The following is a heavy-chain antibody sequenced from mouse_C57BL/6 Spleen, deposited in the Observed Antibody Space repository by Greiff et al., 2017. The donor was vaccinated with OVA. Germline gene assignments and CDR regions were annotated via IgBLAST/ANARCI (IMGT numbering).Heavy chain of an antibody. J-gene: IGHJ3*01. CDR3: ARKDYGNYDWFAY. D-gene: IGHD2-1*01. Sequence: QVQLKQPGAELVKPGASVKLSCKASGYTFTSYWMQWVNQRPGQGLEWIGEIDPSDSYTNYNQKFKGKATLTVDTSSSTAYMQLSSLTSEDSAVYYCARKDYGNYDWFAYWGQGTLVTVSA. CDR1: GYTFTSYW. V-gene: IGHV1-50*01. CDR2: IDPSDSYT.